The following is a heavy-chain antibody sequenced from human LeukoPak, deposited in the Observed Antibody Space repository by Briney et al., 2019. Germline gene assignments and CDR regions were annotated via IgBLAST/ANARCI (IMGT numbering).Heavy chain of an antibody. CDR2: INHSGST. CDR3: ARGSPRLEYYYYGMDV. CDR1: GGSFSGYY. Sequence: SETLSLTCAVYGGSFSGYYWSWIRQPPGKGLEWIGEINHSGSTNYNPSLESRVTISVDTSKNQFSLKLSSVTAADTAVYYCARGSPRLEYYYYGMDVWGQGTTVTVSS. V-gene: IGHV4-34*01. J-gene: IGHJ6*02. D-gene: IGHD3-3*01.